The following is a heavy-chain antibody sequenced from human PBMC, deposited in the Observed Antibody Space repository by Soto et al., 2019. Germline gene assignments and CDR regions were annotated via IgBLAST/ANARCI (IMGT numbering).Heavy chain of an antibody. V-gene: IGHV3-33*01. J-gene: IGHJ4*02. Sequence: QVQLVESGGGVVQPGRSLRLSCAASGFTFSSYGMHWVRQAPGKGLEWVAVIWYDGSNKYYADSVKGRFTISRDNSKNTRYLQMSSLRAEDKAVYYCAREFLEWLFDDWGQGTLVSVSS. D-gene: IGHD3-3*01. CDR1: GFTFSSYG. CDR2: IWYDGSNK. CDR3: AREFLEWLFDD.